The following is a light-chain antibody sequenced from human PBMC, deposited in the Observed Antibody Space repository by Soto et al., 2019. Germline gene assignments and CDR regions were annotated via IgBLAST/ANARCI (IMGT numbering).Light chain of an antibody. J-gene: IGKJ5*01. Sequence: IQMTQSPSSLSASVGDRVTITCRASQSISSYLNWYQQKPGKAPKLLIYAASSLQRGVPSRFSGSGSGTDFTLTISSLQPEDVATYYCQQYNTAPSLTFGQGTRLEIK. CDR2: AAS. CDR3: QQYNTAPSLT. CDR1: QSISSY. V-gene: IGKV1-39*01.